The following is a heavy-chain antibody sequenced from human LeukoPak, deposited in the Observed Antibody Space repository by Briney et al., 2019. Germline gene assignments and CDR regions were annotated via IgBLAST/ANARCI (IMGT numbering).Heavy chain of an antibody. CDR2: IYYSGST. Sequence: SETLSLTCTVSGGSISSYYWSWIRQPPGKGLEWIGYIYYSGSTNYNPSLKSRVTISVDTSKNQFSLKLSSVTAADTAVYYCVRDPSGWYSWFDPWGQGTLVTVSS. D-gene: IGHD6-19*01. V-gene: IGHV4-59*01. CDR3: VRDPSGWYSWFDP. CDR1: GGSISSYY. J-gene: IGHJ5*02.